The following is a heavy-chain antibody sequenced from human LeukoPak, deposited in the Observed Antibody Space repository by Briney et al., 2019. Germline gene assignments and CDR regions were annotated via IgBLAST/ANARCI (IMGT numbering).Heavy chain of an antibody. CDR1: GFTFSSYA. V-gene: IGHV3-23*01. CDR3: ARGRDRTPGYFDY. J-gene: IGHJ4*02. Sequence: GGSLRLSCAASGFTFSSYAMSWVRQAPGKGLEWVSAISGSGGSTYYADSVKGRFTISRDNSKNTLYLQMNSLRAEDTAVYYCARGRDRTPGYFDYWGQGTLVTVSS. CDR2: ISGSGGST. D-gene: IGHD1-14*01.